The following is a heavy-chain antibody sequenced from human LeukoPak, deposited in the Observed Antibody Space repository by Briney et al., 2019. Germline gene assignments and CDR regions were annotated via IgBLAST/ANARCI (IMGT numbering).Heavy chain of an antibody. CDR3: AYNKQWRYFDY. V-gene: IGHV3-23*01. D-gene: IGHD6-19*01. Sequence: GGSLRLSCAASGFTFSSYAMSWVRQAPGKGLEWVSAISGSGGSTYYADSVKGRFTISGDNSKNTLYLQMNSLRAEDTAVYYCAYNKQWRYFDYWGQGTLVTVSS. CDR1: GFTFSSYA. CDR2: ISGSGGST. J-gene: IGHJ4*02.